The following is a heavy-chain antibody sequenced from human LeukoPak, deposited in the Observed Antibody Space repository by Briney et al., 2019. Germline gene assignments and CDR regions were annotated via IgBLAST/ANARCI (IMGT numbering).Heavy chain of an antibody. V-gene: IGHV4-4*07. CDR1: GYSISSGYY. Sequence: SETLSLTCAVSGYSISSGYYWSWIRQPAGKGLEWIGRIYTSGSTNYNPSLKSRVTMSVDMSKNQFSLKLSSVTAADTAVYYCARERGSSWYDYWGQGTLVTVSS. CDR2: IYTSGST. J-gene: IGHJ4*02. CDR3: ARERGSSWYDY. D-gene: IGHD6-13*01.